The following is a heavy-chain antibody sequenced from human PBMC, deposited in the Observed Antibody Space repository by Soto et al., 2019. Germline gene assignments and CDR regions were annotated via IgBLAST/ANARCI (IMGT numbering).Heavy chain of an antibody. Sequence: QIPLVQSGAEVKKPGASVKVSCKASGYTFNIYGINWVRQAPGQGLEWMGWISAFNGKTNYAQNVQGRVTMTTDTSTSTAYVELRSLRSDDTAVYYCVRDRVPKSSGFFPFDYWGHGTLVTVSS. V-gene: IGHV1-18*01. D-gene: IGHD3-22*01. CDR3: VRDRVPKSSGFFPFDY. CDR1: GYTFNIYG. CDR2: ISAFNGKT. J-gene: IGHJ4*01.